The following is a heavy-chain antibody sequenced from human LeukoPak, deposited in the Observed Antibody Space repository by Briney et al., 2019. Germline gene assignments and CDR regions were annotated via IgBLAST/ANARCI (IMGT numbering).Heavy chain of an antibody. V-gene: IGHV3-23*01. CDR2: ISASGGST. CDR1: GFTFSSYS. Sequence: GGSLRLSCAASGFTFSSYSMNWVRQAPGKGLEWVSTISASGGSTFYADSVKGRFPISRDNSKNTLYLQMNSLRAEDTAVYYCARDRVGATTNFDYWGQGTLVTVSS. J-gene: IGHJ4*02. D-gene: IGHD1-26*01. CDR3: ARDRVGATTNFDY.